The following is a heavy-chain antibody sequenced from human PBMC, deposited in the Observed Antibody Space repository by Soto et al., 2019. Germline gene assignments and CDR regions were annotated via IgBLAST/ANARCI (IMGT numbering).Heavy chain of an antibody. Sequence: PSETLSLTCTVSGGSISSYYWSWIRQPPGKGLEWIGYIYYSGRTNYNPSLKSRVTISVDTSKNQFSLKLSSVTAADTAVYYCERDREGIAAAGFDTWGQGTLVTVSS. CDR3: ERDREGIAAAGFDT. J-gene: IGHJ5*02. CDR1: GGSISSYY. V-gene: IGHV4-59*01. D-gene: IGHD6-13*01. CDR2: IYYSGRT.